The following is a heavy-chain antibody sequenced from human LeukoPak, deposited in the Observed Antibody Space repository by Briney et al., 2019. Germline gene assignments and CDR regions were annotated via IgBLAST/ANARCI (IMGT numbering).Heavy chain of an antibody. CDR2: IIPILGIA. D-gene: IGHD2-2*01. CDR1: GCTFSSYA. Sequence: SVKVCCKASGCTFSSYAISWVRQAPGQGLEWMGRIIPILGIANYAQKFQGRVTITADKSTSTAYMELSSLRSEDTAVYYCARGIGYCSSTSCHDYWGQGTLVTVSS. J-gene: IGHJ4*02. V-gene: IGHV1-69*04. CDR3: ARGIGYCSSTSCHDY.